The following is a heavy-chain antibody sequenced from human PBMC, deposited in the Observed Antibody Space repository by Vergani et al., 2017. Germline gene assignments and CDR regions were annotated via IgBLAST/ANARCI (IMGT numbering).Heavy chain of an antibody. J-gene: IGHJ5*02. CDR1: GGSISSGDYY. D-gene: IGHD3-10*01. V-gene: IGHV4-30-4*01. CDR2: IYYSGST. Sequence: QVQLQESGPGLVKPSQTLSLTCTVSGGSISSGDYYWSWIRQPPGKGLEWIGYIYYSGSTYYNPSLTSRVTISVDTSKNQFSRKLSSVTAADTAVYYCARGILWFGELLGWFDPWGQGTLVTVSS. CDR3: ARGILWFGELLGWFDP.